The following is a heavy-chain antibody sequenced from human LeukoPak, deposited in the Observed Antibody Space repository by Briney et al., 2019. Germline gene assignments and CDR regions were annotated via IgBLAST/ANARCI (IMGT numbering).Heavy chain of an antibody. D-gene: IGHD2-8*02. CDR3: ESDLGSRGVYLSGY. V-gene: IGHV1-2*02. CDR2: INPNSGGT. Sequence: ASVKVSCKASGYTFAAYYRHWVRQAPGQGLEWMGWINPNSGGTNSAQKFQGRVTMTRDTSITTTYMEVGRLTSDDTAVYYCESDLGSRGVYLSGYWGQGTLVSVSS. CDR1: GYTFAAYY. J-gene: IGHJ4*02.